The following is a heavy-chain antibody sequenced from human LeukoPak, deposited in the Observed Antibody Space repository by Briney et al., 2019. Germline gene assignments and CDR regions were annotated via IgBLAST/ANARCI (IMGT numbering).Heavy chain of an antibody. CDR1: GFTFSSYS. Sequence: SGGSLRLSCAASGFTFSSYSMNWVRQAPGKGLEWVSSISSSSSYIYYADSVKGRFTISRDSAKNSLYLQMNSLRAEDTAVYYCARDQESIPDYMDVWGKGTTVTVSS. D-gene: IGHD2-21*01. CDR2: ISSSSSYI. V-gene: IGHV3-21*01. CDR3: ARDQESIPDYMDV. J-gene: IGHJ6*03.